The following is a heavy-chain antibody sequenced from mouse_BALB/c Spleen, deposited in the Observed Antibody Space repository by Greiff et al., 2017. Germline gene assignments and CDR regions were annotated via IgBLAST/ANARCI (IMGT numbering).Heavy chain of an antibody. CDR2: ISDGGSYT. J-gene: IGHJ3*01. V-gene: IGHV5-4*02. CDR3: ARGGTWAWFAY. CDR1: GFTFSDYY. D-gene: IGHD3-1*01. Sequence: EVQLVESGGGLVKPGGSLKLSCAASGFTFSDYYMYWVRQTPEKRLEWVATISDGGSYTYYPDSVKGRFTISRDNAKNNLYLQMSSLKSEDTAMYYCARGGTWAWFAYWGQGTLVTVSA.